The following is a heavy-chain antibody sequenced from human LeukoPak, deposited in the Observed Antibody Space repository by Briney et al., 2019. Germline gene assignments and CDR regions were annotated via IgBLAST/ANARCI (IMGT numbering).Heavy chain of an antibody. Sequence: WASVKVSCKASGGTFKNYAISWVRQAPGQGLEWMGGILPIFGTTNYAQKFQGRVTITADKSTSTAYMELSSLRSEDTAVYYCARGYYYYYMDVWGKGTTVTVSS. J-gene: IGHJ6*03. CDR1: GGTFKNYA. CDR3: ARGYYYYYMDV. V-gene: IGHV1-69*06. CDR2: ILPIFGTT.